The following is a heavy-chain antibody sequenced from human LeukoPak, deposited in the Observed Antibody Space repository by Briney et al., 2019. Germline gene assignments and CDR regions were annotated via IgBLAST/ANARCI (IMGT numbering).Heavy chain of an antibody. CDR3: AKDRATTFYYYYYYMDV. Sequence: PGGSLRVSCAASGFTFSSYWMHWVRQAPGKGLVWVSRINSDGSSTSYADSVKGRFTISRDNSKNTLYLQMNSLRGEDTAVYYCAKDRATTFYYYYYYMDVWGKGTTVTVSS. D-gene: IGHD5-12*01. J-gene: IGHJ6*03. V-gene: IGHV3-74*01. CDR2: INSDGSST. CDR1: GFTFSSYW.